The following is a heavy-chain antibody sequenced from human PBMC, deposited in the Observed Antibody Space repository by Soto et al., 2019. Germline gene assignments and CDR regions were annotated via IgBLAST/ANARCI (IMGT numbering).Heavy chain of an antibody. CDR1: GFTFSSYS. D-gene: IGHD3-16*01. CDR2: ISSSSSTI. J-gene: IGHJ5*02. V-gene: IGHV3-48*01. CDR3: ARGGGALTWSAP. Sequence: EVQLVESGGGLVQPGGSLRLSCAASGFTFSSYSMNWVRQAPGKGLEWVSYISSSSSTIYYADSVKGRFTISRDNAKNSLYRKRNSLRAGDPVVYYCARGGGALTWSAPGGQGPLVPVS.